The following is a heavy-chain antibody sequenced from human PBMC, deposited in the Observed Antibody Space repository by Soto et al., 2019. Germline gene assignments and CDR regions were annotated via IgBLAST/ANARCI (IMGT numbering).Heavy chain of an antibody. D-gene: IGHD3-16*01. CDR1: GYSFTSYW. Sequence: ASSQKISCEASGYSFTSYWNGWVRPMPGKDLEWMWIIYPGDSDTGYSPSFQGQVTISADKSISTAYLQWSSLKASDTAMYYCARRGYVDYYGMDVWGQGTTVTVSS. J-gene: IGHJ6*02. CDR2: IYPGDSDT. CDR3: ARRGYVDYYGMDV. V-gene: IGHV5-51*01.